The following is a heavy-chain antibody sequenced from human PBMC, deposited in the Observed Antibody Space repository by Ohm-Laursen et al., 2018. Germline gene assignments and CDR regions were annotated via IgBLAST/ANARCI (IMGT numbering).Heavy chain of an antibody. CDR1: GFTFSSYE. J-gene: IGHJ4*02. V-gene: IGHV3-48*03. CDR2: ISDTGTTI. CDR3: ANIPGVAGSD. D-gene: IGHD6-19*01. Sequence: GSLRLSCAASGFTFSSYEMNWVRQAPGKGLEWVAYISDTGTTIYYADSVKGRFTISRDNAKNSLYLQMNSLRAEDTAVYYCANIPGVAGSDWGQGTLVTVSS.